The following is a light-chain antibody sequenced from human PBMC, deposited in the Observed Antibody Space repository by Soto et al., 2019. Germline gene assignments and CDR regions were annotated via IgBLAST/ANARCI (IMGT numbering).Light chain of an antibody. CDR1: QSVSSN. V-gene: IGKV3-15*01. CDR2: GAS. Sequence: DIVMTQSPATLSVSPGERVALSCRASQSVSSNLAWYQQKPGQAPRLLIYGASTRATGLPARFSGSGSGTQFTLTISSLQSEDFAVYYCQQYNNWPITFGQGTRLEIK. CDR3: QQYNNWPIT. J-gene: IGKJ5*01.